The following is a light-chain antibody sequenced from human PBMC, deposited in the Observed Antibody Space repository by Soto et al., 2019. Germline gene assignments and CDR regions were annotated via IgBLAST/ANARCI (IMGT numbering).Light chain of an antibody. Sequence: QSVLTQPPSVSGAPGQRVTISCTGSISNIGAGYDVHWYQQLPGTAPKLLIYGNSNRNSGVPDRFSGPKSGTSASMATTRLQAEDEADCYCPSYTSSSNYVFGHATKVTVL. CDR3: PSYTSSSNYV. J-gene: IGLJ1*01. V-gene: IGLV1-40*01. CDR1: ISNIGAGYD. CDR2: GNS.